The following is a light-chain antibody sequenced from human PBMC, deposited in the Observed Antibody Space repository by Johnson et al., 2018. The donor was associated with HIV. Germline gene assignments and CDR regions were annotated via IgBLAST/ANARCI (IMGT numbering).Light chain of an antibody. CDR1: SSNIGNNY. CDR3: GTWDSSLSAGI. Sequence: QPVLTQPPSVSAAPGQKVTISCSGSSSNIGNNYVSWYQQLPGTAPKLLIYENNKRPSGIPDRFSGSKSGTSATLGITGLQTGDEADYYCGTWDSSLSAGILGTGTQVTVL. J-gene: IGLJ1*01. V-gene: IGLV1-51*02. CDR2: ENN.